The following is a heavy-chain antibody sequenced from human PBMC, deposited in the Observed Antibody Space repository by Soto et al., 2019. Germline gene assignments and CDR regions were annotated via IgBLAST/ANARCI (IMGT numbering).Heavy chain of an antibody. D-gene: IGHD3-10*01. CDR2: IYWDDEK. CDR1: GFSLSTSGVG. Sequence: QITLKESGPTLVEPTQTLTLTCTCSGFSLSTSGVGVGWIRQPPGKALEWLAVIYWDDEKRYSPSLESRLTVTKGTSKNQVVLTMTNIDPVDTATYYCAHRTYYTSGRQFDYWGQGTLVTVSS. V-gene: IGHV2-5*02. J-gene: IGHJ4*02. CDR3: AHRTYYTSGRQFDY.